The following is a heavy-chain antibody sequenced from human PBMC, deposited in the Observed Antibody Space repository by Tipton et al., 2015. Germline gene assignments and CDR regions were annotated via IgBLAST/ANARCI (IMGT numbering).Heavy chain of an antibody. Sequence: TLSLTCTVAGGSMSSYSWSWIRQSPGKGLEWIGYISDSGTTNYNPSLKSRVTISVDSSTNQFFLILSSVTAADTAVYYCAKQATVVDSGSDYWGQGTLVTVSS. CDR2: ISDSGTT. CDR3: AKQATVVDSGSDY. J-gene: IGHJ4*02. V-gene: IGHV4-59*08. D-gene: IGHD4-23*01. CDR1: GGSMSSYS.